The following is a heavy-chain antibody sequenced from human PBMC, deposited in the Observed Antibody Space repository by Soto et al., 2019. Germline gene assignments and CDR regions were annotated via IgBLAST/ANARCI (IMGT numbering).Heavy chain of an antibody. D-gene: IGHD4-17*01. J-gene: IGHJ4*02. CDR2: IHRASTYI. Sequence: EVQLVESGGGLVKPGGSLRLSCATSGFTLSSFDMDWVRQAPGKGLEWVSSIHRASTYIYYADSVRGRFTISRDNAKSSLYLQMNSLTVEDTAVYYCARRAVTTYHFFDYWGQGALVTVSS. V-gene: IGHV3-21*06. CDR3: ARRAVTTYHFFDY. CDR1: GFTLSSFD.